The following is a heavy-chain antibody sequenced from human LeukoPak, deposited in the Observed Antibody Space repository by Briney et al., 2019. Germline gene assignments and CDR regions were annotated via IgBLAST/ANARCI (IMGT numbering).Heavy chain of an antibody. D-gene: IGHD4-17*01. CDR1: GFTFSSYW. CDR3: ARGIYGDAVSFDH. CDR2: IKQDGSEK. J-gene: IGHJ4*02. Sequence: GGSLRLSCAASGFTFSSYWMSWVRQAPGKGLEWVANIKQDGSEKYYVDSVKGRFTISRDNARNTLYLQMNSLRAEDTAVYYCARGIYGDAVSFDHWGQGTLVTVSS. V-gene: IGHV3-7*01.